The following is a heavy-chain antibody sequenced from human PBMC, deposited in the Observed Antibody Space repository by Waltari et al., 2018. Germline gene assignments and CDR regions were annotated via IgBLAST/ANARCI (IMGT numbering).Heavy chain of an antibody. D-gene: IGHD3-22*01. CDR1: GFTYTNYE. V-gene: IGHV3-48*03. CDR3: ARGRFDSSGFSDC. CDR2: ISGRGSAI. J-gene: IGHJ4*02. Sequence: EVQLVESGGGLVQPGGSLRLSCAASGFTYTNYEMNWGRQEPGKGLEWVSYISGRGSAIYYADSVKGRFTISRDNTKNSLSLQMNSLRAEDTAVYFCARGRFDSSGFSDCWGQGTLVTVSS.